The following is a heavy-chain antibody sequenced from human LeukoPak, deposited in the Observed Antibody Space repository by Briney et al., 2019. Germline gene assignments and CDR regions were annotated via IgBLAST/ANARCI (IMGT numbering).Heavy chain of an antibody. CDR3: ARGDEYLNWFDP. Sequence: SQTLPLTFALSGDSVSGNSAAWNWIRQSPSRGLEWLGRTYYRSKWYNDYAVSVKSRITINPDTSKNQFSLQLNSVTPEDTAVYYCARGDEYLNWFDPWGQGTLVTVSS. J-gene: IGHJ5*02. D-gene: IGHD2-2*02. CDR1: GDSVSGNSAA. V-gene: IGHV6-1*01. CDR2: TYYRSKWYN.